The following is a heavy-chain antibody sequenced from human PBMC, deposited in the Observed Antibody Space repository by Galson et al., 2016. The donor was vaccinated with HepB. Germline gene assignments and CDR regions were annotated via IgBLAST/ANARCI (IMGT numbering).Heavy chain of an antibody. Sequence: SLRLSCAASGFTFSSSAMSWVRQAPGKGLEWVSAVVGSSGSTYYADSVKGRFTISTDNSKNTLYLQMNSLRAEDTAIYYCAKVIGDRSYAHYFDHWGQGTLVTVSS. D-gene: IGHD3-16*01. J-gene: IGHJ4*02. V-gene: IGHV3-23*01. CDR1: GFTFSSSA. CDR2: VVGSSGST. CDR3: AKVIGDRSYAHYFDH.